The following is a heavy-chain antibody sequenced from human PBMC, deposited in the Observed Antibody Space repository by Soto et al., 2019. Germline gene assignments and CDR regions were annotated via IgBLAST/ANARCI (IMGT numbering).Heavy chain of an antibody. V-gene: IGHV4-34*01. J-gene: IGHJ4*02. Sequence: FSGYYWTWIRQPPGKGLEWIGETNHTGSTKYNPSLKSRVTISLDTSKNQFSLSLRSVTAADTAVYYCARGREIFGAVTPFEYWGQGTQVTVSS. D-gene: IGHD3-3*01. CDR3: ARGREIFGAVTPFEY. CDR2: TNHTGST. CDR1: FSGYY.